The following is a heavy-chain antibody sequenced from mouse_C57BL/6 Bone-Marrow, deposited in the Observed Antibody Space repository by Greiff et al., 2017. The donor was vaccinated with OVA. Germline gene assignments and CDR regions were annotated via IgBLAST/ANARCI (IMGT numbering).Heavy chain of an antibody. V-gene: IGHV5-16*01. Sequence: EVMLVESEGGLVQPGSSMKLSCTASGFTFSDYYMAWVRQVPEKGLEWVANINYDGSSTYYLDSLKSRFIISRDNAKNILYLQMSSLKSEDTATYYCARDRRGYDVWAMDYWGQGTSVTVSS. D-gene: IGHD2-2*01. J-gene: IGHJ4*01. CDR3: ARDRRGYDVWAMDY. CDR2: INYDGSST. CDR1: GFTFSDYY.